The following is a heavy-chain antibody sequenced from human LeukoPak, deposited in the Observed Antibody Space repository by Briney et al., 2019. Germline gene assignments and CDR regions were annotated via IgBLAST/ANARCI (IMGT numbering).Heavy chain of an antibody. Sequence: GGSLRLSCTASGFTFGDYAISWVRQAPGQGLEWMGRIIPILGIANYAQKFQGRVTITADKSTSTAYMELSSLRSEDTAVYYCARELYDMGDYYYYYGMDVWGQGTTVTVSS. V-gene: IGHV1-69*04. CDR1: GFTFGDYA. CDR2: IIPILGIA. J-gene: IGHJ6*02. D-gene: IGHD3-9*01. CDR3: ARELYDMGDYYYYYGMDV.